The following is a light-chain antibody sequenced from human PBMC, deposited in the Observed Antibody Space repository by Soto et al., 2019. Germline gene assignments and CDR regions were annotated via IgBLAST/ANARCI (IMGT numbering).Light chain of an antibody. J-gene: IGLJ1*01. CDR1: SSEVGASNY. CDR2: DVS. CDR3: GSYTTSSNYV. V-gene: IGLV2-14*01. Sequence: QSALTQPASVSGSPGQSITISCSRTSSEVGASNYVSWYQQHPGKAPNLMIYDVSHRPSGVSHRFSGSKSGNTASLTISGLQAEDEADYYCGSYTTSSNYVFGTGTNVTVL.